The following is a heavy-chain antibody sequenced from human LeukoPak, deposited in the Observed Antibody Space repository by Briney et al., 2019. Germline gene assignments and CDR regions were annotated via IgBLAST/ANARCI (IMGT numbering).Heavy chain of an antibody. CDR1: GYTFTTYA. J-gene: IGHJ5*02. CDR3: ARDGSYSPRCWFDP. Sequence: ASVKVSCTASGYTFTTYAMNWVRQAPGQGLEWMGWINTNAGNPTYAQGFTGRFVLSLDTSVSTAYLQISSLKAEDTAVYYCARDGSYSPRCWFDPWGQGTLVTVSS. CDR2: INTNAGNP. D-gene: IGHD1-26*01. V-gene: IGHV7-4-1*02.